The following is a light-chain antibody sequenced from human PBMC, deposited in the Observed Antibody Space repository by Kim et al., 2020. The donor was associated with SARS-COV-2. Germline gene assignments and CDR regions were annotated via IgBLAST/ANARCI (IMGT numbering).Light chain of an antibody. CDR2: TNT. Sequence: GQRVTISCSGSSSNIESNTVNWYQQLPGTAPNLLLHTNTDRPSGVPDRFSGSKSGTSASLAISGLQSEDEADYSCAAWDDSLNTYVFGTGTKSPS. J-gene: IGLJ1*01. V-gene: IGLV1-44*01. CDR3: AAWDDSLNTYV. CDR1: SSNIESNT.